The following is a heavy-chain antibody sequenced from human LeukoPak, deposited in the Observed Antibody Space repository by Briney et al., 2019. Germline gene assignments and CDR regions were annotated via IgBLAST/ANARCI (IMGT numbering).Heavy chain of an antibody. CDR1: GFTFSSYA. Sequence: RPGGSLRLSCAASGFTFSSYAMSWVRQAPGKGLEWVSAISGSGGSTYYADSVKGRFTISRDNSKNTLYLQMNSLRAGDTAVYYCAKGEYYCGSGSSYWGQGTLATVSS. CDR3: AKGEYYCGSGSSY. J-gene: IGHJ4*02. V-gene: IGHV3-23*01. CDR2: ISGSGGST. D-gene: IGHD3-10*01.